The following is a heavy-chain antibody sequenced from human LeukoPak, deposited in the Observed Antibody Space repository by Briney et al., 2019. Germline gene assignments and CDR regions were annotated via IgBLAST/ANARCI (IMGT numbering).Heavy chain of an antibody. D-gene: IGHD1-26*01. V-gene: IGHV3-49*04. CDR1: GFPFDTYG. CDR2: IRSKAYGGTT. CDR3: ASRSGRQWLPYFDY. J-gene: IGHJ4*02. Sequence: GGSLRLSCAASGFPFDTYGMTWVRQAPGKGLEWVGFIRSKAYGGTTEYAASVKGRFTISRDDSKSIAYLQMNSLKTEDTAVYHCASRSGRQWLPYFDYWGQGTLVTVSS.